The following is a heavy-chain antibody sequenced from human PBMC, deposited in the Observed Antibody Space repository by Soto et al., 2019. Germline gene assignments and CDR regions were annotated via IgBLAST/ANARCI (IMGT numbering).Heavy chain of an antibody. D-gene: IGHD3-10*01. CDR3: ARXRNYYGSGSPDRGWFGP. J-gene: IGHJ5*02. CDR1: GYTFTSYG. V-gene: IGHV1-18*04. Sequence: EASVKVSCKASGYTFTSYGISWVRQAPGQGLEWMGWISAYNGNTNYAQKLQGRVTMTTDTSTSTAYMELRSLRSDDTAVYYCARXRNYYGSGSPDRGWFGPWGQGTLVTVSS. CDR2: ISAYNGNT.